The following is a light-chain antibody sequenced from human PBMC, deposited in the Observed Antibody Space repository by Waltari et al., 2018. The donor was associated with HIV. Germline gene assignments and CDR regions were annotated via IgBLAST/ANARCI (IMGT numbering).Light chain of an antibody. CDR2: CSS. V-gene: IGKV3-20*01. CDR3: QQYGSSRWT. J-gene: IGKJ1*01. CDR1: QSVSSSY. Sequence: EIVLTQSPRTLSLPPGERATLSCRASQSVSSSYLAWYQQNPGQAPRLLIYCSSRSATGIPDRFSGSGSGTDFTLTISRLEPEDFAVFYCQQYGSSRWTFGQGTKVEIK.